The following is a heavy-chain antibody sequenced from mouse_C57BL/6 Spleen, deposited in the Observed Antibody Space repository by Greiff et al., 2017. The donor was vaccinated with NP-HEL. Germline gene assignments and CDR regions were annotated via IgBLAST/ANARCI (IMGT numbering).Heavy chain of an antibody. J-gene: IGHJ1*03. CDR3: ARSPFITTVVARYFDV. Sequence: QVQLKQPGAELVRPGSSVKLSCKASGYTFTSYWMHWVKQRPIQGLEWIGNIDPSDSETHYNQKFKDKATLTVDKSSSTAYMQLSSLTSEDSAVYYCARSPFITTVVARYFDVWGTGTTVTVSS. D-gene: IGHD1-1*01. V-gene: IGHV1-52*01. CDR1: GYTFTSYW. CDR2: IDPSDSET.